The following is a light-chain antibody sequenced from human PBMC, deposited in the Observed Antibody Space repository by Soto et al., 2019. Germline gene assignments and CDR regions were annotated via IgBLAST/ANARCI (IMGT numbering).Light chain of an antibody. CDR2: AAS. J-gene: IGKJ4*01. CDR1: QSVSSN. Sequence: EIEMTQFPAALSVPPGERATLSCRASQSVSSNLAWYQQKPGQAPRLLVYAASTRATGIPARFSGSGSGTQFTLTISSLQSEDFAVYYCQQHNNWPLTFGGGTKVDIK. CDR3: QQHNNWPLT. V-gene: IGKV3-15*01.